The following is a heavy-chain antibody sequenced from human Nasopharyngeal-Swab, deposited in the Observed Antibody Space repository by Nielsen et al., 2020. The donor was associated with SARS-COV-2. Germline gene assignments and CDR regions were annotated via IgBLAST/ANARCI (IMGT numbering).Heavy chain of an antibody. J-gene: IGHJ5*02. CDR3: AGVDSSRVCNWFDP. D-gene: IGHD6-13*01. CDR2: INPNSGGT. Sequence: ASVKVSCKASGYTFTGYYMHWVRQAPGQGLEWMGWINPNSGGTNYAQKFQGRVTMTRDTSISTAYMELSRLRSDDTAVYYCAGVDSSRVCNWFDPWGQGTLVTVSS. V-gene: IGHV1-2*02. CDR1: GYTFTGYY.